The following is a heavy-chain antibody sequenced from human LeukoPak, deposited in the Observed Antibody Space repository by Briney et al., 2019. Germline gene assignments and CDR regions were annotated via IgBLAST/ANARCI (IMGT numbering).Heavy chain of an antibody. Sequence: ASETLSLTCAVYGGSSSGYYWSWIRQPPGKGLEWIGEINHSGSTNYNPSLKSRVTISVDTSKNQFSLKLSSVTAADTAVYYCARGLILSRLGIQNWFDPWGQGTLVTVSS. D-gene: IGHD7-27*01. V-gene: IGHV4-34*01. J-gene: IGHJ5*02. CDR1: GGSSSGYY. CDR2: INHSGST. CDR3: ARGLILSRLGIQNWFDP.